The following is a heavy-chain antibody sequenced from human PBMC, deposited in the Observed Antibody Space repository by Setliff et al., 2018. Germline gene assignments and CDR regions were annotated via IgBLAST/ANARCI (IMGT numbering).Heavy chain of an antibody. Sequence: PGGSLRLSCAASGFTFSSYRMHWVRQAPGKGLEWVAVIWVDGGNKYHADSVKGRFTIPRDNSKNTLYLQMDSLRPEDTAVYYCARTCSGSGCYAGLESWGQGTPVTVSS. CDR1: GFTFSSYR. D-gene: IGHD2-15*01. CDR2: IWVDGGNK. V-gene: IGHV3-33*08. J-gene: IGHJ4*02. CDR3: ARTCSGSGCYAGLES.